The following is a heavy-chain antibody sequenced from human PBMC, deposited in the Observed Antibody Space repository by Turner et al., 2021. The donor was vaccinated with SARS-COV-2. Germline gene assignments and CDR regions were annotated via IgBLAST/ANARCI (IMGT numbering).Heavy chain of an antibody. D-gene: IGHD1-26*01. CDR2: ISYDGSNK. J-gene: IGHJ4*02. V-gene: IGHV3-30*04. Sequence: QVQLVESGGGVVQPGRSLRLSCAASGFTFSSYAMPWVRQAPGKGLELVALISYDGSNKYYADSVKGRFTISRDNSKNTLYLQMNSLRAEDTAVYYCASPRGGSYYGPFDYWGQGTLVTVSS. CDR3: ASPRGGSYYGPFDY. CDR1: GFTFSSYA.